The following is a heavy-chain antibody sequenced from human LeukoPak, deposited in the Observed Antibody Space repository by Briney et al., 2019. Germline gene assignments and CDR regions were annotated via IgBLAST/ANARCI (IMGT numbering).Heavy chain of an antibody. V-gene: IGHV3-7*01. CDR1: GFTFSSYW. J-gene: IGHJ4*02. CDR3: ARDKGYNSAY. D-gene: IGHD5-24*01. CDR2: IRMDGGEQ. Sequence: PGGSLRLSCAASGFTFSSYWMTWVRQTPGKGLEWVGNIRMDGGEQYYVDSVEGRFTISRDNAKSSLYLQMYSLRPEDTAVYYCARDKGYNSAYWGRGTLVTVSS.